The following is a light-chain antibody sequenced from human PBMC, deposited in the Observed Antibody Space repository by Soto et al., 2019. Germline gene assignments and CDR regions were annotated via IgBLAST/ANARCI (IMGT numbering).Light chain of an antibody. J-gene: IGKJ1*01. CDR2: GAS. V-gene: IGKV3-15*01. Sequence: EIVMTQSPATLSVSPGGRATLSCRASQSISDTLAWYQQKPGQAPRLLIYGASRRATGFPARFSGSGSGTDFTLTISRLQSEDFAVYYCQQYDNWPWTCGQGTTGDIK. CDR3: QQYDNWPWT. CDR1: QSISDT.